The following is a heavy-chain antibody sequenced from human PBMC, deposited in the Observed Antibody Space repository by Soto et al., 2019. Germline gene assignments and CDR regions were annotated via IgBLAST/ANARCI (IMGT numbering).Heavy chain of an antibody. J-gene: IGHJ4*02. V-gene: IGHV3-7*01. CDR2: IKQDGSEK. Sequence: GGSLRLSCAASGFTFSSYWMSWVLQAPGQWLEWVANIKQDGSEKYYADSVKGRFTISRDNAKNSLYLQTNRLRDDDTAVYYCARDRDAYCSKGVCSGPYFDYWGRGTLVTVSS. CDR3: ARDRDAYCSKGVCSGPYFDY. CDR1: GFTFSSYW. D-gene: IGHD2-8*01.